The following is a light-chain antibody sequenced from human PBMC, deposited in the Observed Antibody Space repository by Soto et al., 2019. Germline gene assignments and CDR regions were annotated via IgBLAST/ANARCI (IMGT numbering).Light chain of an antibody. CDR1: QSISGY. J-gene: IGKJ5*01. V-gene: IGKV1-39*01. CDR2: DAS. Sequence: GDRVTISCRASQSISGYLNWYQQKTRKAPNLLIFDASSLQSGVPSRFSGRGFGADFILTISSLQPEDFSAYYCQQNYSPHPVTFGQGTRLEIK. CDR3: QQNYSPHPVT.